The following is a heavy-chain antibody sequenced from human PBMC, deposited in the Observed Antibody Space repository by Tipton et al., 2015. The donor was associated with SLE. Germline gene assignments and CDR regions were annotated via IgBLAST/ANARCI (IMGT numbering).Heavy chain of an antibody. Sequence: TLSLTCTVSGGSISSYYWSWIRQPPGKGLEWIGYIYYSGSTNYNPSLKSRVTISVDTSKNQLSLKLSSVTAADTAVYYCARHEDRGYSYGSSFDYWGQGTLVTVSS. V-gene: IGHV4-59*08. D-gene: IGHD5-18*01. CDR2: IYYSGST. CDR1: GGSISSYY. CDR3: ARHEDRGYSYGSSFDY. J-gene: IGHJ4*02.